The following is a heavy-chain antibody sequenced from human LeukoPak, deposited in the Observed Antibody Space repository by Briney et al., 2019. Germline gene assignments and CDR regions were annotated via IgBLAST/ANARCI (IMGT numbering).Heavy chain of an antibody. Sequence: GGSLRLSCAASGFTFSSYSMNWVRQAQGKGLERLSYISSGSSDIHYADSVKGRFTISRDNAKNSLYLQMNSLRAEDTAVYYCARDTGPVDYWGQGTLVTVSS. D-gene: IGHD4-17*01. J-gene: IGHJ4*02. CDR2: ISSGSSDI. CDR1: GFTFSSYS. CDR3: ARDTGPVDY. V-gene: IGHV3-48*01.